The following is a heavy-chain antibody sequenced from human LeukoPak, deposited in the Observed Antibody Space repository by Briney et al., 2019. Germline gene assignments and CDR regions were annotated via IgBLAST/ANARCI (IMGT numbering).Heavy chain of an antibody. CDR3: AKDRLSSGWSPYFDY. D-gene: IGHD6-19*01. J-gene: IGHJ4*02. V-gene: IGHV3-9*01. CDR1: GFTFDDYA. CDR2: ISWNSGSI. Sequence: GGSLRLSCAASGFTFDDYAMHWVRQAPGKGLEWVSGISWNSGSIGYADSVKCRFTISRDNAKNSLYLQMNSLRAEDTALYYCAKDRLSSGWSPYFDYWGQGTLVTVSS.